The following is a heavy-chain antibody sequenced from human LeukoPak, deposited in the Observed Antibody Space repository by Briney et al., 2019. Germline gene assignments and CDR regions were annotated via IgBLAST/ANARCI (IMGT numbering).Heavy chain of an antibody. J-gene: IGHJ4*02. V-gene: IGHV3-74*01. CDR3: IREYMTYDY. D-gene: IGHD1-14*01. CDR1: GFTLSSYW. Sequence: GGSLRLSCAASGFTLSSYWMHWVRQAPGKGLVWVSHINTAGSTTTYADSVKGRFTISRDNAKNTLYLQMNSLRAEDTAVYYCIREYMTYDYWGQGALVTVSS. CDR2: INTAGSTT.